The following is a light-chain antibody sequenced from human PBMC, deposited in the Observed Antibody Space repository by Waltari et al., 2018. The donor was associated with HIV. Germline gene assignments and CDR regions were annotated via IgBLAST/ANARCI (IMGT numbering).Light chain of an antibody. CDR1: QSVGRY. CDR2: DAS. J-gene: IGKJ2*03. V-gene: IGKV3-11*01. Sequence: EIVLTQSPATLSLSPGERATISCRASQSVGRYLAWYQQKPGQAPRLLIFDASNRATGIPARFSGSGSGTDFTLTISSLEPEDFAVYYCQQRTNWPPYSFGQGTKLEIK. CDR3: QQRTNWPPYS.